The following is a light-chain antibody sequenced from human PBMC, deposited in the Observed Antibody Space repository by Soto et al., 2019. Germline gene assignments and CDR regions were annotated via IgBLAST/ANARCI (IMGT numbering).Light chain of an antibody. CDR2: KAS. CDR1: QTISSW. J-gene: IGKJ5*01. Sequence: DIQITQSPSTLSAFVGDRATVSFRASQTISSWLAWYQQKPGKAPKLLIYKASSLESGVPSRFSGSGSGTEFTLTISSLQPEDFATYFCQQANSFPITFGQGTRLETK. CDR3: QQANSFPIT. V-gene: IGKV1-5*03.